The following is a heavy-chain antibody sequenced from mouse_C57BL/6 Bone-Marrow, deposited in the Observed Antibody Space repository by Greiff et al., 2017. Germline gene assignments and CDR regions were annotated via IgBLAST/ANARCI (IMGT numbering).Heavy chain of an antibody. CDR2: IDPSDSET. J-gene: IGHJ2*01. CDR1: GYTFTSYW. CDR3: ARLEATRDFDY. Sequence: QVQLQQPGAELVRPGSSVKLSCKASGYTFTSYWMNWVKQRPIQGLEWIGNIDPSDSETHYNQKFKDKATLTVDKSSSTAYMQLSSLTSEDSAVYYCARLEATRDFDYWGQGTTLTVSS. D-gene: IGHD6-1*01. V-gene: IGHV1-52*01.